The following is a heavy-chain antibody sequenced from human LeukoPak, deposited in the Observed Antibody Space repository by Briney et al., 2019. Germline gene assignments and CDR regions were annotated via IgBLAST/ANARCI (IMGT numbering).Heavy chain of an antibody. V-gene: IGHV1-2*02. CDR3: ARGILYCSGGSCYGYFDY. CDR2: INPNSGGT. Sequence: GASVKVSCKASGYTFTGYYIHWVRQAPGQGLEWMGWINPNSGGTNYAQKFQGRVTMTRDTSISTAYMELSRLTSDGTAVYYCARGILYCSGGSCYGYFDYWGQGTLVTVSS. J-gene: IGHJ4*02. CDR1: GYTFTGYY. D-gene: IGHD2-15*01.